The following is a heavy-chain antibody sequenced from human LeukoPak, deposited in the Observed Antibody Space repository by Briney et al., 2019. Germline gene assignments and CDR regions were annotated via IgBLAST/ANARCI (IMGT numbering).Heavy chain of an antibody. D-gene: IGHD1-26*01. CDR1: GLTFSSYG. V-gene: IGHV3-23*01. CDR3: ARHVTRRSGSFDY. CDR2: ISGSGGST. J-gene: IGHJ4*02. Sequence: GGSLRLSCAASGLTFSSYGMSWVRQAPGKGLEWVSAISGSGGSTYYADSVKGRFTTSRDNSKNTLYLQMNSLRAEDTAVYYCARHVTRRSGSFDYWGQGTLVTVSS.